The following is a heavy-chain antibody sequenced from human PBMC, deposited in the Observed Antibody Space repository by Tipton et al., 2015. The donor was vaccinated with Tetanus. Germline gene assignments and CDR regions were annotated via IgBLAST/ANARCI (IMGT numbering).Heavy chain of an antibody. Sequence: SLRLSCAVSGFTFSNYWMSWVRQAPGRGLEWVASIKQDGSDKNYVDSVKGRFTISRDNAKNSLYLQMSSPRAEDTAVYYCARDASRYTYGSNYFDYWGQGTLVTVSS. CDR2: IKQDGSDK. V-gene: IGHV3-7*01. CDR1: GFTFSNYW. J-gene: IGHJ4*02. CDR3: ARDASRYTYGSNYFDY. D-gene: IGHD5-18*01.